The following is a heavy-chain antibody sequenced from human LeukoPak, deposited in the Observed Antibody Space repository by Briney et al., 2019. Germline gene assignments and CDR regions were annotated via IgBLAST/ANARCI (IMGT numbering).Heavy chain of an antibody. D-gene: IGHD6-13*01. CDR2: ISAYNGNT. J-gene: IGHJ3*01. Sequence: GASVKVACKASGYMFTSYGITWVRQAPGQGLEWMGWISAYNGNTKESQRVQGRVTMTTDTSTSTAYMELRNLRSDDTAVYYCSRDGSSWSFEFWGQGATVTVSS. CDR1: GYMFTSYG. V-gene: IGHV1-18*01. CDR3: SRDGSSWSFEF.